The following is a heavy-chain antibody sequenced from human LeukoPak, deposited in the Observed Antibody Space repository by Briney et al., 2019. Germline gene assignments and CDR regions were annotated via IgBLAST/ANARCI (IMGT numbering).Heavy chain of an antibody. J-gene: IGHJ4*02. CDR1: GYTFTGYY. D-gene: IGHD4-17*01. CDR3: ARHNDYGDYFDY. V-gene: IGHV1-2*02. Sequence: ASVKVSCKASGYTFTGYYMHWVRQAPGQGLEWMGWINPDSGGTNYAQKFQGRVTMTRDTSISTAYMELSRLRSDDTAVYYCARHNDYGDYFDYWGQGTLVTVSS. CDR2: INPDSGGT.